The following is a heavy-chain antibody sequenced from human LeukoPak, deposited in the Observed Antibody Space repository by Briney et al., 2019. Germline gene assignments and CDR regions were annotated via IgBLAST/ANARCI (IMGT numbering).Heavy chain of an antibody. Sequence: ASVKGSCEASGYTFTSDYMHWVRQAPGQGLEWMGGIIPIFGTANYAQKLQGRVTMTTETSTSTAYMELRSLRSDDTAVYYCARDRPSMVRGVHIDYWGQGTLVTVSS. CDR1: GYTFTSDY. CDR2: IIPIFGTA. J-gene: IGHJ4*02. V-gene: IGHV1-18*04. D-gene: IGHD3-10*01. CDR3: ARDRPSMVRGVHIDY.